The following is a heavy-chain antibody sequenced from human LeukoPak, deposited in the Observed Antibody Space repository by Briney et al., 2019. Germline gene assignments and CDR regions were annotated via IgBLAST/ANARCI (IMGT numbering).Heavy chain of an antibody. Sequence: PGGSLRLSCAASGFTFRSYGMYWVRQAPGKGLEWVAFIQYDGSDRYYTDSVKGRFTISRDNSKNTLYLQMNTLRPEDTALYYCAKRDCSGSGCGYYHMGAWGKGTTVTVSS. CDR2: IQYDGSDR. CDR1: GFTFRSYG. V-gene: IGHV3-30*02. CDR3: AKRDCSGSGCGYYHMGA. J-gene: IGHJ6*03. D-gene: IGHD2-15*01.